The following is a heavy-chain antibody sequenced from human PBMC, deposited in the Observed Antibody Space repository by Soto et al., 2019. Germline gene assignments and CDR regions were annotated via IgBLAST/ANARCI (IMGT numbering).Heavy chain of an antibody. CDR1: GFTFSSYS. CDR3: ARDMVRGAIGAFDV. CDR2: ISSSSSTI. D-gene: IGHD3-10*01. V-gene: IGHV3-48*02. Sequence: GGSLRLSCAASGFTFSSYSMNWVRQAPGEGLEWVSYISSSSSTIYYADSVKGRFTISRDNAKNSLYLQMNSLRDEDTAVYYCARDMVRGAIGAFDVWGQGTMVTVSS. J-gene: IGHJ3*01.